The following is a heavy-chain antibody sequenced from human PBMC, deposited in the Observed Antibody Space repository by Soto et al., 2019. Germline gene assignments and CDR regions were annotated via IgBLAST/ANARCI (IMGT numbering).Heavy chain of an antibody. CDR3: ARVVRDSSSVAYYGMDV. CDR2: INHSGST. V-gene: IGHV4-34*01. Sequence: SETLSLTCAVCGGSFSGYYWSWIRQPPGKGLEWIGEINHSGSTNYNPSLKSQVTISVDTSKNQFSLKLSSVTAADTAVYYCARVVRDSSSVAYYGMDVCAQGTTVTVSS. D-gene: IGHD6-6*01. CDR1: GGSFSGYY. J-gene: IGHJ6*02.